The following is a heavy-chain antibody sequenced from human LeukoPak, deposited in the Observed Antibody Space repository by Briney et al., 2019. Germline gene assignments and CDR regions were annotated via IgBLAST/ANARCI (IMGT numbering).Heavy chain of an antibody. J-gene: IGHJ4*02. D-gene: IGHD6-19*01. V-gene: IGHV4-4*02. CDR1: AGSISSYY. CDR3: ATRGGSSGWYTTFDY. Sequence: SETLSLTCTVSAGSISSYYWSWVRQPPGKGLEWIGEIYHSGSTNYNPSLKSRVTISVDKSKNQFSLKLSSVTAADTAVYYCATRGGSSGWYTTFDYWGQGTLVTVSS. CDR2: IYHSGST.